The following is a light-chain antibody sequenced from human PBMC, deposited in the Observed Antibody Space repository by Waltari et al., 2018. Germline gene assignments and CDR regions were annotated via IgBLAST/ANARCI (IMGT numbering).Light chain of an antibody. Sequence: QSALTQPASASGSPGQSLTISCTGTSGDIGGYNLVSWYQQHPGKAPKLMIYEGNKRPAGVSNRFSGAKSGNTASLTISGLQAEDEADYYCSSYADSNICVFGSGTKVTVL. CDR1: SGDIGGYNL. CDR3: SSYADSNICV. CDR2: EGN. J-gene: IGLJ1*01. V-gene: IGLV2-23*01.